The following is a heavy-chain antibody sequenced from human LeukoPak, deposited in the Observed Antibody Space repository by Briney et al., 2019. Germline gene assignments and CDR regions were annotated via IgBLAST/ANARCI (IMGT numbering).Heavy chain of an antibody. D-gene: IGHD1-26*01. Sequence: QPGGSLRLSCAASGFTFSSYWMHWVRQAPGKGLVWVSRINSDGSSTTYADSVKGRFTISRDNAKNTLYLQMNSLRAEDTAVYYCARGAPSGSYYYWGQGTLVTVSS. CDR2: INSDGSST. V-gene: IGHV3-74*01. CDR3: ARGAPSGSYYY. CDR1: GFTFSSYW. J-gene: IGHJ4*02.